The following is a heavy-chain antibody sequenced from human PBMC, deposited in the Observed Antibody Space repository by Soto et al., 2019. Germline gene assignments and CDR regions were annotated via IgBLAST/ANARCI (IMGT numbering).Heavy chain of an antibody. V-gene: IGHV6-1*01. D-gene: IGHD6-6*01. Sequence: PSQTLSLTCAISGDSVSSNSAAWNWIRQSPSRGLEWLGRTYYRSKWYSYYAASVRGRITISADTSKNQFSLHLNSVTPQDTAVYYCARGPSPLAYWGRGTVVTVS. CDR3: ARGPSPLAY. J-gene: IGHJ4*02. CDR1: GDSVSSNSAA. CDR2: TYYRSKWYS.